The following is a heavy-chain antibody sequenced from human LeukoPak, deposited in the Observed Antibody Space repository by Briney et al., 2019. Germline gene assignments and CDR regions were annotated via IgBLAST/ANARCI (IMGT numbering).Heavy chain of an antibody. V-gene: IGHV1-18*01. Sequence: GASVKVSCKASGYTFTSYGISWVRQAPGQGLEWMGRISTYNGNTNYAQKLQGRVTMTRDTSTSTAYMELRSLRSDDTAVYYCARGGDSSGLNRFAYWGQGTLVTVSS. D-gene: IGHD3-22*01. CDR2: ISTYNGNT. J-gene: IGHJ4*02. CDR1: GYTFTSYG. CDR3: ARGGDSSGLNRFAY.